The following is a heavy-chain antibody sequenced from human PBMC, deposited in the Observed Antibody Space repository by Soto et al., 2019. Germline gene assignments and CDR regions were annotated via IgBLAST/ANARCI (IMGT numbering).Heavy chain of an antibody. J-gene: IGHJ4*02. CDR3: ARERYYYDSSGYYYEDGYFDY. V-gene: IGHV3-7*05. D-gene: IGHD3-22*01. Sequence: GGSLRLSCAASGFTFSSYWMSWVRQAPGKGLEWVANIKQDGSEKYYVDSVKGRFTISRDNAKNSLYLQMNSLRAEDTAVYYCARERYYYDSSGYYYEDGYFDYLGQGTLVTVSS. CDR1: GFTFSSYW. CDR2: IKQDGSEK.